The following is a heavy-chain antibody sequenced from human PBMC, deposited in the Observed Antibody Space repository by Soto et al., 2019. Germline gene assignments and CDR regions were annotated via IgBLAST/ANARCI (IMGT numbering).Heavy chain of an antibody. J-gene: IGHJ6*03. D-gene: IGHD4-4*01. V-gene: IGHV3-48*01. CDR3: ARDYSNYYYYYYMDV. CDR2: ISSSSSTI. CDR1: GFTFSSYS. Sequence: PGGSLRLSCAASGFTFSSYSMNWVRQAPGKGLEWVSYISSSSSTIYYADSVKGRSTISRDNAKNSLYLQMNSLRAEDTAVYYCARDYSNYYYYYYMDVWGKGTTVTVSS.